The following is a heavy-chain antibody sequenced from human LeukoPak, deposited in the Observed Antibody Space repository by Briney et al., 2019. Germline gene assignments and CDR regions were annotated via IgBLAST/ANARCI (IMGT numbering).Heavy chain of an antibody. CDR2: INPNSGGT. V-gene: IGHV1-2*02. D-gene: IGHD2-15*01. CDR1: GYTFTGYY. J-gene: IGHJ4*02. CDR3: ARRLGYCSGGSCYAYDY. Sequence: ASVKVSCKASGYTFTGYYMHWVRQAPGQGLEWMGWINPNSGGTNYAQKLQGRVTMTTDTSTSTAYMELRSLRSDDTAVYYCARRLGYCSGGSCYAYDYWGQGTLVTVSS.